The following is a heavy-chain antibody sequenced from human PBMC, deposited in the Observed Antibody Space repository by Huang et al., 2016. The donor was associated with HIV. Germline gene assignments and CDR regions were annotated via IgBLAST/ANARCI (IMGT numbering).Heavy chain of an antibody. D-gene: IGHD6-13*01. CDR1: GFPFSAYG. CDR3: VKERGSSRARSSFDF. J-gene: IGHJ3*01. Sequence: QVRLVESGGGVVQPGASLTLSCSASGFPFSAYGMDWVRQDQGKVLEWVSFIRYDGNNDYLIGSVKGRFTISRDNSNNTLYLRMNSLRPEDTAVYYCVKERGSSRARSSFDFWGQGTSVIVSS. V-gene: IGHV3-30*02. CDR2: IRYDGNND.